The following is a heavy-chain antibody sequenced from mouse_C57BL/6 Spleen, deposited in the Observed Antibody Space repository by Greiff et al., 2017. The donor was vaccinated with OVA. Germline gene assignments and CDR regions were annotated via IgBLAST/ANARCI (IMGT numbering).Heavy chain of an antibody. CDR2: IYPGDGDT. CDR1: GYAFSSSW. Sequence: QVQLQQSGPELVKPGASVKISCKASGYAFSSSWMNWVKQRPGKGLEWIGRIYPGDGDTNYNGKFKGKATLTADKSSSTAYMQLSSLTTEDSAIYYCARRDYYYGSSYYAMDYWGQGTSVTVSS. V-gene: IGHV1-82*01. CDR3: ARRDYYYGSSYYAMDY. J-gene: IGHJ4*01. D-gene: IGHD1-1*01.